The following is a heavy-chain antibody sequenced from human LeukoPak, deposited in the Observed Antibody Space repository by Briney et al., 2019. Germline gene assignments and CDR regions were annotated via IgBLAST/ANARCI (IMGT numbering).Heavy chain of an antibody. Sequence: GESLKISCKGPEHSFTNYWIGWVRQTPGKGLDWMGIIYPGDSDTRYSPSFQGQVTISADKSITTAYLQWSSLKASDTAIYYCARRTGVSGPFDSWGQGTLVTVSS. V-gene: IGHV5-51*01. CDR1: EHSFTNYW. CDR3: ARRTGVSGPFDS. D-gene: IGHD4-23*01. J-gene: IGHJ4*02. CDR2: IYPGDSDT.